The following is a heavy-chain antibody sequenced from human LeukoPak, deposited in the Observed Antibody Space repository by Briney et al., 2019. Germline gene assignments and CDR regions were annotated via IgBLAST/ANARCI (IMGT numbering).Heavy chain of an antibody. CDR3: ASRSYGDRDY. V-gene: IGHV4-34*01. J-gene: IGHJ4*02. CDR1: GGSFSGYY. CDR2: INHSGST. D-gene: IGHD4-17*01. Sequence: SETLSLTCAVYGGSFSGYYWSWIRQPPGKGLEWIGEINHSGSTNYNPSLKSRVTISVDTSKNQFSLKLSSVTAADTAVYYCASRSYGDRDYWGQGTLVTVSS.